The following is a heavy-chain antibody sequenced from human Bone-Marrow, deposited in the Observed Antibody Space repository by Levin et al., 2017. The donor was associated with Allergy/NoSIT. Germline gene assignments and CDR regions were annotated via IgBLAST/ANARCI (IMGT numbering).Heavy chain of an antibody. CDR1: GFTFNDYT. V-gene: IGHV3-43*01. CDR3: AKDLSPRIAVTGNIEY. J-gene: IGHJ4*02. CDR2: ISWDASTA. D-gene: IGHD6-19*01. Sequence: QAGGSLRLSCAASGFTFNDYTMHWVRQAPQRGLEWVSLISWDASTAYYADSVRGRSTTPRDNSKNALFLQMNSLTTEDTALYYCAKDLSPRIAVTGNIEYWGQGTLVTVSS.